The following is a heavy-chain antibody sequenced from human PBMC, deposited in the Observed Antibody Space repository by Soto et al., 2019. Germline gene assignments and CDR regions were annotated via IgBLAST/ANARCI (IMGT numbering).Heavy chain of an antibody. V-gene: IGHV4-34*01. Sequence: SVNVDLSFAVSGGWCIGSNWSWVGQTLGKGLEWIGEINHSGSTNYNPSLKSRVTISVDTSKNQFSLKLSSVTAADTAVYYCARVNWQYYDSSGYSPGFDYWGQG. D-gene: IGHD3-22*01. CDR2: INHSGST. J-gene: IGHJ4*02. CDR3: ARVNWQYYDSSGYSPGFDY. CDR1: GGWCIGSN.